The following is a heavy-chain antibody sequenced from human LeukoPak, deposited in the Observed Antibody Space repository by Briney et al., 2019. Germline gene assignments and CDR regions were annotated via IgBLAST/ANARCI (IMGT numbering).Heavy chain of an antibody. J-gene: IGHJ4*02. CDR3: ARDGYCSGGSCYYDY. Sequence: GSLRLSCAASGFTFSSYAMSWVRQAPGKGLEWVSAISGSGGSTYYADSVKGRFTISRDNSKNTLYLQMNSLRAEDTAVYYCARDGYCSGGSCYYDYWGQGTLVTVSS. CDR2: ISGSGGST. CDR1: GFTFSSYA. V-gene: IGHV3-23*01. D-gene: IGHD2-15*01.